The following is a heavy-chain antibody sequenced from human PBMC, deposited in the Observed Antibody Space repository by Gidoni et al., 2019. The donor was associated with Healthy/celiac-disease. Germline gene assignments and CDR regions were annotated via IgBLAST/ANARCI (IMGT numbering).Heavy chain of an antibody. CDR1: GFTFRSYA. CDR3: AKFSLITMVRGVKVFDY. V-gene: IGHV3-23*01. J-gene: IGHJ4*02. Sequence: EVQLLESGGGLVQPGGSLRLSCAASGFTFRSYAMSWVRQAPGKGLEWVSAISGSVGSTYYADSVKGRFTISRDNSKNTLYLQMNSLRAEDTAVYYCAKFSLITMVRGVKVFDYWGQGTLVTVSS. D-gene: IGHD3-10*01. CDR2: ISGSVGST.